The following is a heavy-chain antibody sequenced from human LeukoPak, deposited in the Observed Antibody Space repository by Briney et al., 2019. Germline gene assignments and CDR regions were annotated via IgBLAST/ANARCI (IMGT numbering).Heavy chain of an antibody. D-gene: IGHD6-19*01. CDR1: GFTFRDYA. CDR2: ISTDGSRI. Sequence: PGGSLRLSCAASGFTFRDYAMYWVRQAPGKGLEYVSVISTDGSRIYYADFVKGRFTISGDNSKNTLYLQMGSLRAEDMAFYYCTRGVAISTSGWYDTFDFWGQGALVTVSS. CDR3: TRGVAISTSGWYDTFDF. V-gene: IGHV3-64*02. J-gene: IGHJ4*02.